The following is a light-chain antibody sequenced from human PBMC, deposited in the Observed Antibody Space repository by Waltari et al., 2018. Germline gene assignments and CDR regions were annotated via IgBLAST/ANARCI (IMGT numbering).Light chain of an antibody. V-gene: IGLV2-8*01. Sequence: QSALTQPPSASGSPGQSVTISCTGTSSDVGGYNVVSWYQQHPGKAPKLMIYEVSKRPSGVPDRFSGSKSGNTASLTVSGLQAEDEADYYCTSYAGSFVVFGGGTKLTVL. J-gene: IGLJ2*01. CDR1: SSDVGGYNV. CDR3: TSYAGSFVV. CDR2: EVS.